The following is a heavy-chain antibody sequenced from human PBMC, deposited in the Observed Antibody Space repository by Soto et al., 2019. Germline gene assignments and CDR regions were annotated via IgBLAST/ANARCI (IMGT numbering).Heavy chain of an antibody. J-gene: IGHJ6*02. D-gene: IGHD3-22*01. Sequence: GSGPTLVNPTETLTLTCTVSGFSLSNARMGVSWIRQPPGKALEWLAHIFSNDEKSYSTSLKSRLTISKDTSKSQVVLTMTNMDPVDTATYYCARIPDYYDSSGPYRRHPICGMDVWGQGTTVTVSS. V-gene: IGHV2-26*01. CDR2: IFSNDEK. CDR1: GFSLSNARMG. CDR3: ARIPDYYDSSGPYRRHPICGMDV.